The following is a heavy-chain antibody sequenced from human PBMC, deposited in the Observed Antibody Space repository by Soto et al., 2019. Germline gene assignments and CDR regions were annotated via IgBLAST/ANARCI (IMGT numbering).Heavy chain of an antibody. CDR1: GYTFTSYG. D-gene: IGHD3-22*01. V-gene: IGHV1-18*01. J-gene: IGHJ4*02. CDR2: ISAYNGNT. Sequence: QVQLVQSGAEVQKPGASVKVSCKASGYTFTSYGISWVRQAHGQGLERRGWISAYNGNTNYAQKLQGRVTMTTDTSKSTAYRELRSLRSDHTSVYDCEKVDDRSRYYYQYYFDYWGQGTLVTVSS. CDR3: EKVDDRSRYYYQYYFDY.